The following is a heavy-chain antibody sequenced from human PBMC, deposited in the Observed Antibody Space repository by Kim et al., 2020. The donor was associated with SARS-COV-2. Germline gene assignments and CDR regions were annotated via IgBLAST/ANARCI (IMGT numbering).Heavy chain of an antibody. CDR1: GYTFTAYY. CDR2: VNPNSGDT. J-gene: IGHJ5*02. V-gene: IGHV1-2*02. D-gene: IGHD3-16*01. CDR3: AGGKEDPS. Sequence: ASVKVSCKASGYTFTAYYIHWVRQAPGQWPELMGWVNPNSGDTNYAQKFQGRVTMTRDTSISAAYMELRSLRSDDTAVYYCAGGKEDPSWGQGTPVTVSS.